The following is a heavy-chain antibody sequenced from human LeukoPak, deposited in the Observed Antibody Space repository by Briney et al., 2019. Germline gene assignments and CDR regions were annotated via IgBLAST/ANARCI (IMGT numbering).Heavy chain of an antibody. J-gene: IGHJ5*02. V-gene: IGHV4-39*07. CDR3: ARVVTAAGPDL. CDR2: IHYDGRT. Sequence: SETLSLTCTVSGGPLSGSRTWGWVRQPPGKGLEWIGNIHYDGRTASNPSLKSRVTISLDTSTNQFSLKVNSVTATDTALYYCARVVTAAGPDLWGQGILVSISS. D-gene: IGHD6-25*01. CDR1: GGPLSGSRT.